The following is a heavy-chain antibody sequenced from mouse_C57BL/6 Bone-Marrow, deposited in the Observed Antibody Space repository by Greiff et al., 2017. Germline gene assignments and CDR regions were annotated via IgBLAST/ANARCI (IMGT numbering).Heavy chain of an antibody. V-gene: IGHV1-64*01. J-gene: IGHJ3*01. Sequence: QVQLQQPGAELVKPGASVKLSCKASGYTFTSYWMHWVKQRPGQGLEWIGMIHPNSGSTNYNEKFKSKATLTVDKSSSTAYMQLSSLTSEVSAVYYGASLPTYYAPDAFAYWGQGTLVTVSA. CDR2: IHPNSGST. CDR3: ASLPTYYAPDAFAY. CDR1: GYTFTSYW. D-gene: IGHD2-10*01.